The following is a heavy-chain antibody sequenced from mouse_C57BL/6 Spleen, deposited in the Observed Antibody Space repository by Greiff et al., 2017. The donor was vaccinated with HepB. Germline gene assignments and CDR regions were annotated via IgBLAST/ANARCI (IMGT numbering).Heavy chain of an antibody. V-gene: IGHV5-17*01. CDR1: GFTFSDYG. D-gene: IGHD1-1*01. Sequence: EVQRVESGGGLVKPGGSLKLSCAASGFTFSDYGMHWVRPAPEKGLEWVAYISSGSSTIYYADTVKGRFTISRDNAKNTLFLQMTSLRSEDTAMYYCARPYYYGSEWFAYWGQGTLVTVSA. CDR2: ISSGSSTI. J-gene: IGHJ3*01. CDR3: ARPYYYGSEWFAY.